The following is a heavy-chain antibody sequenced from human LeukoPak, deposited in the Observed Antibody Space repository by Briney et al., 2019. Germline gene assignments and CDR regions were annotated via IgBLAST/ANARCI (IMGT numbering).Heavy chain of an antibody. V-gene: IGHV3-30*18. Sequence: PGGSLRLSCAASGFPFSSYGMAWVRQAPGKGLEWMAVISNDGTRKYYADSVKGRFTISRDNSKNTLYLQMNTLRAEDTAVYYCAKGGGDYLIYYGMDVWGQGTTVTVSS. J-gene: IGHJ6*02. CDR1: GFPFSSYG. CDR3: AKGGGDYLIYYGMDV. D-gene: IGHD4-17*01. CDR2: ISNDGTRK.